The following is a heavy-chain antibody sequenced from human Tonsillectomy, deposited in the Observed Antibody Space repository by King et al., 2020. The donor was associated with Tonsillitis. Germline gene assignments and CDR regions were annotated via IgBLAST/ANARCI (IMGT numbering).Heavy chain of an antibody. V-gene: IGHV4-31*03. J-gene: IGHJ4*02. D-gene: IGHD2-15*01. CDR3: AGSGATFDS. CDR1: GGSISRGDDF. Sequence: QVQLQESGPGLVKPSQTLSLTCTVSGGSISRGDDFWSWIRQHPGKGLEWISYISYTGSTYYKPSLKSRVNISVDTSKNQFSLRLTPVSAADTAVYYCAGSGATFDSWGQGTLVTVSS. CDR2: ISYTGST.